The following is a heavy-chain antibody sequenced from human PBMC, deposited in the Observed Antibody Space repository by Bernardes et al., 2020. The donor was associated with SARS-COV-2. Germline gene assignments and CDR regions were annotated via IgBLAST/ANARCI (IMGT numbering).Heavy chain of an antibody. J-gene: IGHJ2*01. CDR3: AKDTAMYFYDSSGYYPGYFDL. V-gene: IGHV3-9*01. CDR2: INWNGGRI. D-gene: IGHD3-22*01. CDR1: GFTFDDYA. Sequence: GGSLRLSCAASGFTFDDYAMHWVRQAPGKGLEWVSGINWNGGRIGYADSVKGRFTISRDNAKNSLYLQINSLRADDTALYYCAKDTAMYFYDSSGYYPGYFDLWGRGTLVTGSS.